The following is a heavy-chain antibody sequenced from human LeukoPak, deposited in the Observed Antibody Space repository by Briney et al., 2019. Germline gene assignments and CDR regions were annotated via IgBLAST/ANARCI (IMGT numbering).Heavy chain of an antibody. V-gene: IGHV3-66*01. D-gene: IGHD3-10*01. CDR2: IYSGGNT. CDR1: GFTVSGNY. J-gene: IGHJ4*02. CDR3: ATISPPSDASGSYPEY. Sequence: GGSLRLSCRPSGFTVSGNYMTWVRHAPGKGLEWVSLIYSGGNTYFADSVNGRFTISRDNPKNTLYLQMSSLRGEDTAVYYCATISPPSDASGSYPEYWGQGTLVTVSS.